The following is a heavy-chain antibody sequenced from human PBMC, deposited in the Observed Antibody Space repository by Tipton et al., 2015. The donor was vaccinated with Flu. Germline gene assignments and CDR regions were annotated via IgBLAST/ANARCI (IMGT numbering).Heavy chain of an antibody. CDR2: INHSGST. CDR1: GGSFSGYY. D-gene: IGHD3-10*01. CDR3: ARGYSGGGYRQNPHDY. Sequence: TLSLTCAVYGGSFSGYYWSWIRQPPGKGLEWIGEINHSGSTNYNPSLKSRVTISVDTSKNQFSLKLSSVTAADTAVYYCARGYSGGGYRQNPHDYWGQGTLVTVSS. V-gene: IGHV4-34*01. J-gene: IGHJ4*02.